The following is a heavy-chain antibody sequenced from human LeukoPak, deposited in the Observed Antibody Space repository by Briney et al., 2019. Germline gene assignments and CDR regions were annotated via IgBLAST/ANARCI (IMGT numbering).Heavy chain of an antibody. V-gene: IGHV3-30-3*01. CDR1: GFTFTDYA. Sequence: PGGSLRLSCAASGFTFTDYAIHWVRQAPGKGLEWVAVISYDGDHKYYPDSVKGRFTISRDNSKNTVYLQMNSLRVEDTAVYFCAREYYSGNYYVFDYWGQRTLVTVSS. J-gene: IGHJ4*02. CDR3: AREYYSGNYYVFDY. CDR2: ISYDGDHK. D-gene: IGHD1-26*01.